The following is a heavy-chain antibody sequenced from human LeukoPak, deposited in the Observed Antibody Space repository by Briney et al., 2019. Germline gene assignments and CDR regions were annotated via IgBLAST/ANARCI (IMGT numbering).Heavy chain of an antibody. CDR1: GFTVSDYY. CDR3: ARDLGMDYSSSWGAYYYYYYGMDV. V-gene: IGHV3-11*01. D-gene: IGHD6-13*01. J-gene: IGHJ6*02. Sequence: SLRLSCAASGFTVSDYYMSWIRQAPGKGLEWVSYISSSGSTIYYADSVKGRFTISRDNAKNSLYLQMNSLRAEDTAVYYCARDLGMDYSSSWGAYYYYYYGMDVWGQGTTVTVSS. CDR2: ISSSGSTI.